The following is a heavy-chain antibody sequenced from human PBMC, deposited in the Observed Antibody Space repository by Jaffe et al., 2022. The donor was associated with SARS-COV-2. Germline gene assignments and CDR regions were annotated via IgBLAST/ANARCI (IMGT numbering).Heavy chain of an antibody. J-gene: IGHJ6*02. V-gene: IGHV3-21*01. CDR2: ISSSSSYI. CDR1: GFTFSSYS. Sequence: EVQLVESGGGLVKPGGSLRLSCAASGFTFSSYSMNWVRQAPGKGLEWVSSISSSSSYIYYADSVKGRFTISRDNAKNSLYLQMNSLRAEDTAVYYCARDWPSPPIAAAGDYYYYGMDVWGQGTTVTVSS. CDR3: ARDWPSPPIAAAGDYYYYGMDV. D-gene: IGHD6-13*01.